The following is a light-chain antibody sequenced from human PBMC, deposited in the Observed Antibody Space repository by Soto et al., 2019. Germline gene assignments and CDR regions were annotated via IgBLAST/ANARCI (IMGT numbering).Light chain of an antibody. CDR1: QSVSSS. Sequence: EIVLIQSPATLSLSPGERATLSCRASQSVSSSLAWYQHNPGQAPRLLIFDASNRATGIPVRFSGSGSGTDFTLTISSLEPEDFTVDYCQKHSDCPLTFGGGTRVEIK. J-gene: IGKJ4*01. CDR2: DAS. V-gene: IGKV3-11*01. CDR3: QKHSDCPLT.